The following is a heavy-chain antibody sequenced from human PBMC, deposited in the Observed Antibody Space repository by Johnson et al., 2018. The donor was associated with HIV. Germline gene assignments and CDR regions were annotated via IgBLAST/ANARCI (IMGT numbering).Heavy chain of an antibody. CDR2: INSDGSNT. V-gene: IGHV3-74*01. Sequence: MLLVESGGGLVQPGGSLRLSCAASGFTFSSYWMHWVRQAPGKGLVWVSRINSDGSNTTYTDSVKGRFTISRDNAKNTLYLQMNSLRAEDTAVYYCARERNYGTHAAFDIWGQGTMVTVSS. D-gene: IGHD1-7*01. J-gene: IGHJ3*02. CDR3: ARERNYGTHAAFDI. CDR1: GFTFSSYW.